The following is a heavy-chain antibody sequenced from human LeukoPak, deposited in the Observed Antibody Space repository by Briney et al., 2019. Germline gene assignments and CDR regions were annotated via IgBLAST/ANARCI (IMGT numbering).Heavy chain of an antibody. D-gene: IGHD1-7*01. CDR1: GFTFSSYE. Sequence: PGGSLRLSCAASGFTFSSYEMNWVRQAPGKGLEWVSVIYSGGSTYYADSVKGRFTISRDNSKNTLYLQMNSLRAEDTAVYYCARDVREELPGRYWGQGTLVTVSS. J-gene: IGHJ4*02. CDR2: IYSGGST. V-gene: IGHV3-66*02. CDR3: ARDVREELPGRY.